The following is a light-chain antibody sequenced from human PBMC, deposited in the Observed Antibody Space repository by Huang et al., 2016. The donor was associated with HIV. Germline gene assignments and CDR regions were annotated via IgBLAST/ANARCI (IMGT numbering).Light chain of an antibody. CDR2: AAS. CDR3: HQYGTSVGT. J-gene: IGKJ1*01. CDR1: QTVSNNF. V-gene: IGKV3-20*01. Sequence: EIVLTQSPGTLSLSPGERATLSCGASQTVSNNFLAWYQHKPGQAPRLLIYAASSRATGIPDRFSGSGSRRDFNLTISRLEPEDFAVYYCHQYGTSVGTFGPGTEVDVK.